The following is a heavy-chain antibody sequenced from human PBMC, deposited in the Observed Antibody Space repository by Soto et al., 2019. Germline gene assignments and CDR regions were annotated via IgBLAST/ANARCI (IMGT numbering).Heavy chain of an antibody. D-gene: IGHD7-27*01. V-gene: IGHV3-23*01. CDR2: IGGTDGDSDGVP. Sequence: VRLLESGGDLVQPGGSLRLSCVASGFILNNYAMSWVRQAPGKWLEWVSTIGGTDGDSDGVPWYEDSVKGRFTISRDSPANTLFLHMDNLRAEDSALYYCVKRGRNWGAFDFWGQGTTVVVSS. CDR3: VKRGRNWGAFDF. CDR1: GFILNNYA. J-gene: IGHJ3*01.